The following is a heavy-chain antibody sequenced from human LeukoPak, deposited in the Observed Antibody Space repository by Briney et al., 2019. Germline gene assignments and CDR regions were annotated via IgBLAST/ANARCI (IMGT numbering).Heavy chain of an antibody. CDR1: GGSISSTNW. CDR2: VHLDGRT. CDR3: AREGGFYRPLDY. J-gene: IGHJ4*01. Sequence: SETLSLTCGVSGGSISSTNWWPWVRQPPGKGLEWIGEVHLDGRTNYNPSLESRLTMSVDFSENHISLKLTSVTAADTAVYYCAREGGFYRPLDYSGQGTLVTVSS. D-gene: IGHD3-3*01. V-gene: IGHV4-4*02.